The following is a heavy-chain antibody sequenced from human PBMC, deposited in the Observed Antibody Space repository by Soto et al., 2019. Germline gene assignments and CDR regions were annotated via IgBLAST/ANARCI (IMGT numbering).Heavy chain of an antibody. V-gene: IGHV4-34*01. Sequence: QVQLQQWGAGLLKPSETLSLTCAVYGGSFSGYYWSWIRQPPGKGLEWIGEINHSGSTNYNPSLKSRVTISVDTSKNQFSLKLSSVTAEDTAVYYCARGGSGYDWLYYYYYGMDVWGQGTTVTVSS. CDR3: ARGGSGYDWLYYYYYGMDV. J-gene: IGHJ6*02. CDR2: INHSGST. CDR1: GGSFSGYY. D-gene: IGHD6-25*01.